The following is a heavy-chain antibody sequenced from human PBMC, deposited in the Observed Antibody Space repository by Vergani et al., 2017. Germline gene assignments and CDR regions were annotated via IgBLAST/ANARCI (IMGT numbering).Heavy chain of an antibody. Sequence: VQLLESGGGLVQPGGSLRLSCAASGFTFSSYAMSWVRQAPGKGLEWVSAISGSGGSTYYADSVKGRFTISRDNSKNTLYLQMNSLRAEDTAVYYCAKRPRPDYYDSSGYESYFDYWGQGTLVTVSS. CDR3: AKRPRPDYYDSSGYESYFDY. CDR1: GFTFSSYA. CDR2: ISGSGGST. D-gene: IGHD3-22*01. V-gene: IGHV3-23*01. J-gene: IGHJ4*02.